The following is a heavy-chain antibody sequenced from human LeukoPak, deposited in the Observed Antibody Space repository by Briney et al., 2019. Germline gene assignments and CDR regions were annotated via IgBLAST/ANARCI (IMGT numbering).Heavy chain of an antibody. Sequence: GGSLRLSCAASGFTFSSYAMHWVHQAPGKGLEWGAVISYDGSTKYYADSVKGRFTISRDNSKNKLYLQMNSLRAEDTAVYYCARDIVVVPADASLDGMDVWGQGTTVTVSS. CDR1: GFTFSSYA. CDR2: ISYDGSTK. V-gene: IGHV3-30-3*01. CDR3: ARDIVVVPADASLDGMDV. J-gene: IGHJ6*02. D-gene: IGHD2-2*01.